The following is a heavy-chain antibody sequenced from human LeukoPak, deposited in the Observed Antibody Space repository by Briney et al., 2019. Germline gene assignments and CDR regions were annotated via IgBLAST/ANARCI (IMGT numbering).Heavy chain of an antibody. J-gene: IGHJ4*02. CDR3: AIGSSGWPYYFDY. Sequence: GGSLRLSCAASGFTFSSYSMNWVRQAPGKGLEWVSYISSSSSTIYYADSVKGRFTISRDNAKSSLYLQMNSLRSEDTAVYYCAIGSSGWPYYFDYWCQGTLVTVSS. CDR1: GFTFSSYS. CDR2: ISSSSSTI. D-gene: IGHD3-22*01. V-gene: IGHV3-48*01.